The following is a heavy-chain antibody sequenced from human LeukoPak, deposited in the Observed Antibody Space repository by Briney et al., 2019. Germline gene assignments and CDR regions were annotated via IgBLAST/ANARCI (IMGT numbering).Heavy chain of an antibody. D-gene: IGHD6-13*01. CDR2: INHSGST. V-gene: IGHV4-34*01. CDR3: ARVPHGAAGTSIDY. Sequence: KPGGSLRLSCAVSGITLSNYAMSWVRQAPGKGLEWIGEINHSGSTNYNPSLKSRVTISVDTSKNQFSLKLSSVTAADTAVYYCARVPHGAAGTSIDYWGQGTLVTVSS. J-gene: IGHJ4*02. CDR1: GITLSNYA.